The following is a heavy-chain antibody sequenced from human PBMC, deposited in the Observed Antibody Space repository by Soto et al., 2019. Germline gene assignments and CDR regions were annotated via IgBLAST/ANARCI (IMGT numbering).Heavy chain of an antibody. Sequence: QLQLVESGGCMVQPGRSLRLSGAASGFTFSDYGMHWVRQAPGKGLEWVAVIWYDGSEKYYADSVKGRFTISRDNSKNTLYLQMNSLRDEDTAVYYCARQSLGNIRLRGLDYWGQGALVTVSS. CDR1: GFTFSDYG. V-gene: IGHV3-33*01. J-gene: IGHJ4*02. CDR3: ARQSLGNIRLRGLDY. CDR2: IWYDGSEK. D-gene: IGHD1-1*01.